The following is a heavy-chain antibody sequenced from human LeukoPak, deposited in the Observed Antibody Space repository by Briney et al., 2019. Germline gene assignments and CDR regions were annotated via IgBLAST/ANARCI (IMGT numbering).Heavy chain of an antibody. Sequence: PSQTLSLTCTVSGGSINSGDYYWSWIRQPPGKGLEWIGYIYYSGSTNYNPSLKSRVTISVDTSKNQFSLKLSSVTAADTAVYYCARGFTYYYDSSGYYSAAAFDIWGQGTMVTVSS. CDR1: GGSINSGDYY. V-gene: IGHV4-61*08. J-gene: IGHJ3*02. CDR2: IYYSGST. D-gene: IGHD3-22*01. CDR3: ARGFTYYYDSSGYYSAAAFDI.